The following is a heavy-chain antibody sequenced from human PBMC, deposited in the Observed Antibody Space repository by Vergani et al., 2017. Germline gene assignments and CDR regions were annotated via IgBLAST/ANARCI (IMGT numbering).Heavy chain of an antibody. J-gene: IGHJ4*02. CDR2: IYYSGST. V-gene: IGHV4-39*01. CDR1: GGSISSSSYY. Sequence: QVQLQQWGAGLLKPSETLSLTCTVSGGSISSSSYYWGWIRQPPGKGLEWIGSIYYSGSTYYNPSLKSRVTISVDTSKNQFSLKLSSVTAADTAVYYCARLSGLVDYWGQGTLVTVSS. CDR3: ARLSGLVDY. D-gene: IGHD6-6*01.